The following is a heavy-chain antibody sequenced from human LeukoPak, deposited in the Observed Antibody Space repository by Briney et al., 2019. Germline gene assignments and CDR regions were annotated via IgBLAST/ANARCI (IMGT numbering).Heavy chain of an antibody. CDR2: IYYSGST. CDR1: GGSISSSSYY. CDR3: APIAAAGTEYWFDP. J-gene: IGHJ5*02. V-gene: IGHV4-39*01. D-gene: IGHD6-13*01. Sequence: PSETLSLTCTVPGGSISSSSYYWGWIRQPPGKGLEWIGSIYYSGSTYYNPSLKSRVTISVDTSKNQFSLKLSSVTAADAAVYYCAPIAAAGTEYWFDPWGQGTLVTVSS.